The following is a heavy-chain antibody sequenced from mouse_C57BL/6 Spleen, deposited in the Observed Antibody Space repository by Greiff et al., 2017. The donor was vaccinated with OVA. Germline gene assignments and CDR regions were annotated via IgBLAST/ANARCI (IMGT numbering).Heavy chain of an antibody. J-gene: IGHJ3*01. Sequence: VQLQQSGPELVKPGASVKISCKASGYTFTDYYMNWVKQSHGKSLEWIGDINPNNGGTSYNQKFKGKATLTVDKSSSTAYMELRSLTSEDSAVYYCAIYGSSPYWGQGTLVTVSA. CDR3: AIYGSSPY. CDR2: INPNNGGT. V-gene: IGHV1-26*01. D-gene: IGHD1-1*01. CDR1: GYTFTDYY.